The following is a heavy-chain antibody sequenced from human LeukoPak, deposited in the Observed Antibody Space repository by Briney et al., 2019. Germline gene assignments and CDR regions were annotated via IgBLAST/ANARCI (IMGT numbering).Heavy chain of an antibody. CDR3: ASYTPPHYDSSGYYYFDY. CDR1: GGSISSYY. D-gene: IGHD3-22*01. V-gene: IGHV4-59*01. Sequence: SETLSLTCTVSGGSISSYYWSWIRQPPGKGLEWIGYIYYSGSTNYNPSLKSRVTISVDTSKNQFSLKLSSVTAADTAVYYCASYTPPHYDSSGYYYFDYWGQGTLVTVSS. CDR2: IYYSGST. J-gene: IGHJ4*02.